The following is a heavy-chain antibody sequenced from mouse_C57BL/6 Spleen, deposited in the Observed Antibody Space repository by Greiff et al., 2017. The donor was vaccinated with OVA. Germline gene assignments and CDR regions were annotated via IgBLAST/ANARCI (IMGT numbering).Heavy chain of an antibody. CDR1: GFNIKDYY. J-gene: IGHJ2*01. Sequence: DVKLVESGAELVKPGASVKLSCTASGFNIKDYYMHWVKQRTEQGLEWIGRIDPEDGETKYAPKFQGKATITADTSSNTAYLQLSSLTSEDTAVYYCARSKGPIVTIFDYWGQGTTLTVSS. CDR2: IDPEDGET. CDR3: ARSKGPIVTIFDY. V-gene: IGHV14-2*01. D-gene: IGHD2-5*01.